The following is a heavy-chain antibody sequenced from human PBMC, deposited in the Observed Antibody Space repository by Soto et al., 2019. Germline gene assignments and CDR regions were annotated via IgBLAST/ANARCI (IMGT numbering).Heavy chain of an antibody. CDR1: GGTFSSYA. CDR2: ITPIFGTA. Sequence: SVKVSCKASGGTFSSYAISWVRQAPGQGLEWMGGITPIFGTANYAQKFQGRVTITADESTSTAYMELSSLRSEDTAVYYCASAVGATGGAFDIWGQGTMVTVSS. J-gene: IGHJ3*02. D-gene: IGHD1-26*01. V-gene: IGHV1-69*13. CDR3: ASAVGATGGAFDI.